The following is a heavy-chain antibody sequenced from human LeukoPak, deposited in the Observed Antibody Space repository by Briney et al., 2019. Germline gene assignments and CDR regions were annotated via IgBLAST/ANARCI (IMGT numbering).Heavy chain of an antibody. D-gene: IGHD4-17*01. J-gene: IGHJ5*02. Sequence: GRSLRLSCAASGFTFSSYGMHWVRQAPGKGLEGVAVISYDGSNKYYADSVKGRFTISRDNSKNTLYLEMNSLRAEDTAVYYCAKGGGDYVSWFDPWGQGTLVTVSS. V-gene: IGHV3-30*18. CDR2: ISYDGSNK. CDR3: AKGGGDYVSWFDP. CDR1: GFTFSSYG.